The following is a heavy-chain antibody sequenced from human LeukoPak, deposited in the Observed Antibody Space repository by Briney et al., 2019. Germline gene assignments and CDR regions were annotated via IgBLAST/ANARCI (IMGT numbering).Heavy chain of an antibody. V-gene: IGHV3-74*01. Sequence: SGGSLRLSCAASGFSFSSYYIHWVRQAPGKGLVWVSRIDRDGNITTYADSVKGRFTISRDNAKNTLYLKMNSLRAEDTAVYCCARISYDSSGYYDYWGQGTLVTVSS. CDR2: IDRDGNIT. CDR3: ARISYDSSGYYDY. D-gene: IGHD3-22*01. CDR1: GFSFSSYY. J-gene: IGHJ4*02.